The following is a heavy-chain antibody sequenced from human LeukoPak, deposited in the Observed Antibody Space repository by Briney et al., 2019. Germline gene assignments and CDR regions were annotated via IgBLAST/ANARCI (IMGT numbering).Heavy chain of an antibody. CDR3: AKMNDFWSGYHDY. D-gene: IGHD3-3*01. J-gene: IGHJ4*02. CDR1: GFTFSSYA. V-gene: IGHV3-23*01. Sequence: PGGSLRLSCAASGFTFSSYAMSWVRQAPGKGLEWVSAISGSGGSTYYADSVKGRFTISGDNSKNTLYLQMNSLRAEDTAVYYCAKMNDFWSGYHDYWGQGTLVTVSS. CDR2: ISGSGGST.